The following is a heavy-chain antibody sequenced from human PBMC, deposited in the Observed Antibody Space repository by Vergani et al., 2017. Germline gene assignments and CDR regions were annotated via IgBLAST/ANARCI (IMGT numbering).Heavy chain of an antibody. CDR3: ARDGCSSTSGPSNYYYYYMDV. CDR2: IYYSGST. V-gene: IGHV4-59*01. J-gene: IGHJ6*03. Sequence: QVQLQESGPGLVKPSETLSLTCTVSGGSISSYYWSWIRQPPGKGLEWIGYIYYSGSTNYNPSLKSRVTRSVDTSTNQFSLKLRSVTAADTAVYYCARDGCSSTSGPSNYYYYYMDVWGKGTTVTVSS. D-gene: IGHD2-2*01. CDR1: GGSISSYY.